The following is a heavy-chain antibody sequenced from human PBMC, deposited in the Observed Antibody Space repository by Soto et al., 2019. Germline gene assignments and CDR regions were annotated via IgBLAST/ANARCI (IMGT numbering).Heavy chain of an antibody. CDR1: GFTFSSYA. D-gene: IGHD3-16*02. CDR2: ISGSGGST. V-gene: IGHV3-23*01. J-gene: IGHJ4*02. CDR3: ATVTFGGVIDFDY. Sequence: EVQLLESGGGLVQPGGSLRLSCAASGFTFSSYAMSWVRQAPGKGLEWVSAISGSGGSTYYADSVKGRFTTSRDNSKNTLYQQMNSLRAEDTAVYYCATVTFGGVIDFDYWGQGTLVTVSS.